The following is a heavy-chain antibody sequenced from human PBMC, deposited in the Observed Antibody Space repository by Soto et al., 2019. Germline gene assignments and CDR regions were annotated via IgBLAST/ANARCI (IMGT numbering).Heavy chain of an antibody. CDR3: AREGCSYGAGYNFYYMDV. J-gene: IGHJ6*03. D-gene: IGHD2-8*01. V-gene: IGHV4-39*02. CDR2: ISYSEST. CDR1: GGSISSSSYY. Sequence: PSETLSLTCTVSGGSISSSSYYWGGIRQPPGKGLEWIGGISYSESTYYNPSIKGGVTMSVDTSKSQFSLKLTSVTAADTAVYYCAREGCSYGAGYNFYYMDVWGKGTTVTVSS.